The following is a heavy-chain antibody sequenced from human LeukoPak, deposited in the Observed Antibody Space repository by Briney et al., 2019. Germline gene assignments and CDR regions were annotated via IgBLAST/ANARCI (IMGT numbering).Heavy chain of an antibody. CDR3: ARRAYGKNWFDS. CDR2: IYPDDSDI. V-gene: IGHV5-51*01. J-gene: IGHJ5*01. D-gene: IGHD1-14*01. CDR1: GYSFTNYW. Sequence: GESLKISCKGSGYSFTNYWIGWVRRMPGKGLEWMGIIYPDDSDIRWSPSFEGQVTISADKSIGTAYLQWSSLKASDTAMYFCARRAYGKNWFDSWGQGTPAVVSS.